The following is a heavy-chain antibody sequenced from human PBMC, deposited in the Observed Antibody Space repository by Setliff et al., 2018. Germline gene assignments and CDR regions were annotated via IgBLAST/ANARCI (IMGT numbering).Heavy chain of an antibody. CDR3: ARCSSWHGHYPHFNY. CDR2: IYHRGRT. V-gene: IGHV4-59*04. Sequence: SETLSLTCTVSGASINNHFWSWIRQPPGKGLEWIATIYHRGRTYYNPSLDSRVTISLDTSKNQYSLRLRSVTAADTAVYYCARCSSWHGHYPHFNYWGQGTLVTVSS. CDR1: GASINNHF. J-gene: IGHJ4*02. D-gene: IGHD6-13*01.